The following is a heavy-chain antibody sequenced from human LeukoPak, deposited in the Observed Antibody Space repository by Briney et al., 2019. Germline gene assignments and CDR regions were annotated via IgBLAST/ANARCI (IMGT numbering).Heavy chain of an antibody. Sequence: GGSLRLSCAASGFIFKSYWMSWVRQAPGKGLEWVANIKQDGSEENYVDSVRSRFTISRDNAKKSLYLQMNSLRAEDTAVYYCAKEGFDSSGYYYLPYYFDYWGQGTLVTVSS. CDR1: GFIFKSYW. J-gene: IGHJ4*02. D-gene: IGHD3-22*01. CDR2: IKQDGSEE. V-gene: IGHV3-7*01. CDR3: AKEGFDSSGYYYLPYYFDY.